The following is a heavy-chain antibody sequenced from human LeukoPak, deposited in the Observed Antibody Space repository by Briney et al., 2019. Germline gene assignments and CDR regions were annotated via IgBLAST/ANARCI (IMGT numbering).Heavy chain of an antibody. D-gene: IGHD3-10*01. Sequence: SETLSLTCTVSGGSISSGDYYWSWIRQPPGKGLEWIGYIYYSGSTYYNPSLKSRVTISVDTSKNQFSLKLSSVTAADTAVYYCARGGPADYYGSGSNYYYYYGMDVWGQGTTVTVSS. J-gene: IGHJ6*02. CDR2: IYYSGST. CDR1: GGSISSGDYY. CDR3: ARGGPADYYGSGSNYYYYYGMDV. V-gene: IGHV4-30-4*01.